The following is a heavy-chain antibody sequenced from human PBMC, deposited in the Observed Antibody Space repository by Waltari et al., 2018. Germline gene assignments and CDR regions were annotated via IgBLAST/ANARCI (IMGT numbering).Heavy chain of an antibody. CDR3: ARRICSSVTCYVVGGNWMDP. V-gene: IGHV4-59*01. CDR2: IYENGNI. J-gene: IGHJ5*02. D-gene: IGHD2-2*01. CDR1: GGSINSYY. Sequence: QVQLQESGPGLVQPSETLSLTCTVSGGSINSYYWNWIRQAPGKGLEWIGGIYENGNINYNPSLKRRVTISADTSKNQFSLKLTSVTTADTAVYYCARRICSSVTCYVVGGNWMDPWGQGTLVTVSS.